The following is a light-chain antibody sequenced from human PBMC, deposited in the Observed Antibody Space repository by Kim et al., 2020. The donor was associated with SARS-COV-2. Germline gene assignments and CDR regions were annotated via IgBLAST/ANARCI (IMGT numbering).Light chain of an antibody. J-gene: IGKJ1*01. CDR3: QQAKNFPWT. V-gene: IGKV1-12*01. CDR2: AAF. Sequence: ASVGDRGTITCRASQDISSSLAWYQQKPGKAPKLLIYAAFSLQSGVPSRFSGSGSGTDFTLAISSLQPDDFATYYCQQAKNFPWTFGQGTKVDIK. CDR1: QDISSS.